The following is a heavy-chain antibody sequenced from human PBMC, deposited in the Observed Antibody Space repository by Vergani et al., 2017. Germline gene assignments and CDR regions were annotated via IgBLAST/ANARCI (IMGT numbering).Heavy chain of an antibody. Sequence: VQLVESGGGLVQPGRSLRLSCAASGFTFDDYAMHWVRHAPGKGLEWVSGISWNSGSIGYADSVKGRFTISRDNAKNSLYLQMNSLRAEDTALYYCAKDHYDFWSGYPNLSPFDLWGRGTLVTVSS. D-gene: IGHD3-3*01. CDR2: ISWNSGSI. CDR1: GFTFDDYA. V-gene: IGHV3-9*01. J-gene: IGHJ2*01. CDR3: AKDHYDFWSGYPNLSPFDL.